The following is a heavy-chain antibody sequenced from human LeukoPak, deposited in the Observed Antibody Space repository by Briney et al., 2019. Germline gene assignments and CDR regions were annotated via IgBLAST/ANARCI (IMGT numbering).Heavy chain of an antibody. CDR2: VYSGGST. V-gene: IGHV3-53*01. J-gene: IGHJ6*03. Sequence: GGSLRLSCAASGFTVSSNYMSWVRQAPGKGLEWVSVVYSGGSTYYADSVKGRFTISRDNSKNTLYLQMNSLRAEDTAVYYCARGVRVYNYMDVWGKGTTVTVSS. CDR3: ARGVRVYNYMDV. CDR1: GFTVSSNY. D-gene: IGHD6-13*01.